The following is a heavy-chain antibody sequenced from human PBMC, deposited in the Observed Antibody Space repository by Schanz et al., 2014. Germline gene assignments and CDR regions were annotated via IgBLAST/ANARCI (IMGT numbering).Heavy chain of an antibody. J-gene: IGHJ6*02. CDR1: GFTVRTNY. CDR3: ARERSASYFHYGMDV. V-gene: IGHV3-53*01. D-gene: IGHD3-3*01. CDR2: IFSGGST. Sequence: EVQLVESGGGLIHPGGSLRLSCAASGFTVRTNYMSWVRQAPGKGLEWVSVIFSGGSTYYADFVQGRFTISRDISKNTLFLQMNSLRAEDTAVYYCARERSASYFHYGMDVWGQGTTVTVFS.